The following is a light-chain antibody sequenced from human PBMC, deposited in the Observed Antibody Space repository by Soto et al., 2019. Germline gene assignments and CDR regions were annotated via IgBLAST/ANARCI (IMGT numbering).Light chain of an antibody. CDR1: QSISSW. V-gene: IGKV1-5*01. CDR2: DAS. Sequence: DLQMTQSPSTLSASVGDRVTITCRASQSISSWLAWYQQKPGKAPKLLIYDASSLESGVPSRFSGSGSGTEFTLTISSLQPDDFETYYCQQYNSYPWTFGQGTKVEIK. CDR3: QQYNSYPWT. J-gene: IGKJ1*01.